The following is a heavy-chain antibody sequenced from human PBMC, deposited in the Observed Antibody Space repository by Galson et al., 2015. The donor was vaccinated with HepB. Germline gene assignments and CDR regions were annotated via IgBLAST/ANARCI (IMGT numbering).Heavy chain of an antibody. D-gene: IGHD3-22*01. CDR2: ITWDGKTT. CDR3: AKDYFDSSGGTYYYYGMDA. V-gene: IGHV3-43D*03. J-gene: IGHJ6*02. CDR1: GFRFEHYT. Sequence: SLRLSCAASGFRFEHYTMHWVRQIPGKSLEWLSFITWDGKTTSYADSARGRFIISRDNNKTSLYLEMKSLRVDDTALYYCAKDYFDSSGGTYYYYGMDAWGPGTTVTVAS.